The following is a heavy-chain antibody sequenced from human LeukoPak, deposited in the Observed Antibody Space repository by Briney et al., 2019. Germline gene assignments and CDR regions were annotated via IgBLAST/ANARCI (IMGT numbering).Heavy chain of an antibody. J-gene: IGHJ4*02. CDR3: ARQTGSGLFILP. CDR2: IYYSGST. V-gene: IGHV4-39*01. CDR1: GDSISSSSHY. Sequence: SETLSLTCTVSGDSISSSSHYWDWIRQPPGKGLEWIGTIYYSGSTYYNPSLKSRVTISVDTSKNQFSLKLSSVTAADTAVYYCARQTGSGLFILPGGQGTLVTVSS. D-gene: IGHD3/OR15-3a*01.